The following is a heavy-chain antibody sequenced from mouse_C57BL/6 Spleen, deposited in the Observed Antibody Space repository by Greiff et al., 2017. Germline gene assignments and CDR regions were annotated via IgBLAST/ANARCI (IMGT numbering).Heavy chain of an antibody. CDR2: LYPGDGDT. CDR3: ARYGNSYYFDY. Sequence: VKLVESGPELVKPGASVKISCKASGYAFSSSWMNWVKQRPGKGLEWIGRLYPGDGDTNYNGKFKGKATLTADKSSSTAYMQLSSLTSEDSAVYFCARYGNSYYFDYWGQGTTLTVSS. D-gene: IGHD2-1*01. J-gene: IGHJ2*01. CDR1: GYAFSSSW. V-gene: IGHV1-82*01.